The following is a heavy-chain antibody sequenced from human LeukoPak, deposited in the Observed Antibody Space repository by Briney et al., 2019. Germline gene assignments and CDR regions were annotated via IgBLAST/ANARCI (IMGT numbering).Heavy chain of an antibody. Sequence: GASVKVSCKASGCTFTGYYMHWVRQAPGQGLEWMGWINPNSGGTNYAQKFQGRVTMTRDTSISTAYMELSRLRSDDTAVYYCARGNYYGSGRLSNWFDPWGQGTLVTVSS. V-gene: IGHV1-2*02. D-gene: IGHD3-10*01. CDR1: GCTFTGYY. J-gene: IGHJ5*02. CDR2: INPNSGGT. CDR3: ARGNYYGSGRLSNWFDP.